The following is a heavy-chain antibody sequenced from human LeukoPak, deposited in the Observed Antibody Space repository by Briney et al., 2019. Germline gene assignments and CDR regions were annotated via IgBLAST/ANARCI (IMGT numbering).Heavy chain of an antibody. Sequence: PGTPLNISCNGSGYTFTSYWIAFVRQMPGKGLEGMGIIYPGDSNTRYSPYFQGQITIAADKTNSTAYLQWSSLSASDTAMYYCARHVGGPGSPDAFDIWGQGTMVTVSS. CDR2: IYPGDSNT. D-gene: IGHD1-1*01. CDR1: GYTFTSYW. J-gene: IGHJ3*02. CDR3: ARHVGGPGSPDAFDI. V-gene: IGHV5-51*01.